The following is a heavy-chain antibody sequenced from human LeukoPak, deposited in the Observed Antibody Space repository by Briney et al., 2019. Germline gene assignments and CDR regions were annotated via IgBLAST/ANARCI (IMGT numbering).Heavy chain of an antibody. D-gene: IGHD2-2*02. Sequence: GGSLRLSCAASGFTFSSYAMHWVRQAPGKGLEYVSAISSNGGSTYYANSVKGRFTISRDNSKNTLYLQMGSLRAEDMAVYYCARGRNTYTYRFDPWGQGTLVTVSS. CDR2: ISSNGGST. V-gene: IGHV3-64*01. J-gene: IGHJ5*02. CDR3: ARGRNTYTYRFDP. CDR1: GFTFSSYA.